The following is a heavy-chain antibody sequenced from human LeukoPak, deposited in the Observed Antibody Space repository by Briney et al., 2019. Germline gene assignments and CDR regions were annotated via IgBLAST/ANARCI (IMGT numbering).Heavy chain of an antibody. CDR3: ARVFGGFHYYYYGMDV. V-gene: IGHV1-2*02. CDR2: INPNSGGT. J-gene: IGHJ6*02. CDR1: RYTFTVYY. D-gene: IGHD3-10*01. Sequence: ASVKVSCKASRYTFTVYYMHWVRQAPGQGLEWMGWINPNSGGTNYAQKFQGRVTMTRDTSISTAYMELSRLRSDDTAVYYCARVFGGFHYYYYGMDVWGQGTTVTVSS.